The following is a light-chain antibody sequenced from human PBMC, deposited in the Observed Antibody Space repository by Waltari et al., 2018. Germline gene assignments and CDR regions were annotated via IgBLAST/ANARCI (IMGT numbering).Light chain of an antibody. Sequence: QSVLTQPPSVSAAPGQKVTISCSGGRYNIWLHYVSWYQQVPGTAPRLLIFDNSERPPGIPDRFSGSKSGASATLDITGLQTGDEAVYYCGTWDDSLNGGIFGGGTKLTVL. CDR1: RYNIWLHY. CDR2: DNS. V-gene: IGLV1-51*01. J-gene: IGLJ2*01. CDR3: GTWDDSLNGGI.